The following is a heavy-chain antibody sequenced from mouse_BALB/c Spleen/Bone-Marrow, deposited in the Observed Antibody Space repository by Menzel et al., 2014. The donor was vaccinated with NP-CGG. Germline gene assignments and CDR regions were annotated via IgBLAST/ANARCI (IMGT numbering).Heavy chain of an antibody. V-gene: IGHV1-7*01. D-gene: IGHD1-1*01. CDR3: ARIYYYGRDY. Sequence: QVQLQQSGAERAKPGASVKMSCKASGYTFTNYWMHWVKPRPGQGLEWIGYINPSTGYAEYNQKFKDKATLTADKSSSTAYMQLSSLTSEDSAVYYCARIYYYGRDYWGQGTTLTVSS. J-gene: IGHJ2*01. CDR1: GYTFTNYW. CDR2: INPSTGYA.